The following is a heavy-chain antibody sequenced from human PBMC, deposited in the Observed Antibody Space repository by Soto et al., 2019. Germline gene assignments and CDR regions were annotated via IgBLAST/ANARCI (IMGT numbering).Heavy chain of an antibody. CDR3: AGVGDYDYGDYPSYNWFDP. CDR2: IIPIFGTA. V-gene: IGHV1-69*13. D-gene: IGHD4-17*01. CDR1: GGTFSSYA. Sequence: SVKVSCKASGGTFSSYAISWVRQAPGQGLEWMGGIIPIFGTANYAQKFQGRVTITADESTSTAYMELSSLRSEDTAVYYCAGVGDYDYGDYPSYNWFDPWGQGTLVTVSS. J-gene: IGHJ5*02.